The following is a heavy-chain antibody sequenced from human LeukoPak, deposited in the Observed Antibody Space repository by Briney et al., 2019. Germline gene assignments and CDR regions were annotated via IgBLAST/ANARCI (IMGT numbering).Heavy chain of an antibody. Sequence: GGSLRLSCAASGFTFSDYYMSWIRQAPGKGLEWVSYISSSGSTIYYADSVKGRFTISRDNAKNSLYLQMNSLRAEDTAVYYCARDLDSSGPVHYYGMDVWGQGTTVTVSS. V-gene: IGHV3-11*01. CDR3: ARDLDSSGPVHYYGMDV. J-gene: IGHJ6*02. CDR2: ISSSGSTI. CDR1: GFTFSDYY. D-gene: IGHD6-19*01.